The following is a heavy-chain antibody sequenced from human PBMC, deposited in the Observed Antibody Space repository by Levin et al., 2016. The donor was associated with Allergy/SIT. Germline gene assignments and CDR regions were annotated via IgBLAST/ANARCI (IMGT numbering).Heavy chain of an antibody. J-gene: IGHJ3*02. V-gene: IGHV3-23*01. CDR2: LSGSGVST. CDR1: GFTFSNYA. D-gene: IGHD2-8*02. CDR3: AKDSTGLEAFDK. Sequence: GESLKISCAASGFTFSNYAMSWVRRAPGKGLEWVSTLSGSGVSTYMADFVKGRFNISRDNSKNTLFLHMNSVRAEDTAFYYCAKDSTGLEAFDKWGQGTMVTVSS.